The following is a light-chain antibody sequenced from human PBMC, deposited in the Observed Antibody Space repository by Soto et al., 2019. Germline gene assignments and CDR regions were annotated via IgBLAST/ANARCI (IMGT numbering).Light chain of an antibody. CDR1: SSDVGGYNY. CDR2: DVS. CDR3: SSYTSSSTLYV. J-gene: IGLJ1*01. Sequence: QSALTQPASVSVSPGQSITISCTGTSSDVGGYNYVSWYQHHPGKAPKLMIYDVSSRPSGVSNRFSGSKSGNTASLTISGLQAEDEADLYCSSYTSSSTLYVFGTGTKVPVL. V-gene: IGLV2-14*03.